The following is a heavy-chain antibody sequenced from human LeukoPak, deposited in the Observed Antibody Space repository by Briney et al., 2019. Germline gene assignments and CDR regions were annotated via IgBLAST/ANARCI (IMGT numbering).Heavy chain of an antibody. D-gene: IGHD2-2*01. CDR3: ARRSVVVPAATYWYFDL. Sequence: PSETLSLTCAVSGYSISSGYYWGWIRQPPGKGLAWIGSIYHSGSTYYNPSLKSRVTISVDTSKSQFSLKLSSVTAADTAVYYCARRSVVVPAATYWYFDLWGRGTLVTVSS. J-gene: IGHJ2*01. V-gene: IGHV4-38-2*01. CDR1: GYSISSGYY. CDR2: IYHSGST.